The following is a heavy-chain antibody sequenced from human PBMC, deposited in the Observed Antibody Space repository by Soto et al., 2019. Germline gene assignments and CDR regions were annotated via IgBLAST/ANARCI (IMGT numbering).Heavy chain of an antibody. CDR3: ARRNCSSTSCYDMDV. CDR1: GYSFTSYW. D-gene: IGHD2-2*01. CDR2: IYPGDSDT. Sequence: GASLKISCKGSGYSFTSYWIGWVRQMPGKGLEWMGIIYPGDSDTRYSPSFQGQVTISADKSISTAYLQWSSLKASDTAMYYCARRNCSSTSCYDMDVWGQGTTVTVSS. J-gene: IGHJ6*02. V-gene: IGHV5-51*01.